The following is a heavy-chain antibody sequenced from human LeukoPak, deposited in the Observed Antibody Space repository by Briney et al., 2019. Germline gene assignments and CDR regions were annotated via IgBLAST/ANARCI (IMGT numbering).Heavy chain of an antibody. CDR3: ARAPAVYFFYIDV. CDR1: GFTFSDYH. Sequence: GGSLRLSCAASGFTFSDYHMTWIRQAPGKGLEWVSYISNSDDSINYADSVSGRFTISRDNAESSVYLQMNSLRVEDTAVYYCARAPAVYFFYIDVWGEGTTVTVSS. V-gene: IGHV3-11*04. J-gene: IGHJ6*03. CDR2: ISNSDDSI.